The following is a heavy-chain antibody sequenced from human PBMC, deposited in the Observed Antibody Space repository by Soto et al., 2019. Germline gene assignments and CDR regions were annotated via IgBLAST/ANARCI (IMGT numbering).Heavy chain of an antibody. Sequence: GGSLRLSCTASGFTFGDYAMSWFRQAPGKGLEWVGFIRSKAYGGTTEYAASVKGRFTISRDDSKSIAYLQMNSLKTEDTAVYYCTRGGRYYDFWSGSPLYGMDVWGQGTTVTVSS. J-gene: IGHJ6*02. D-gene: IGHD3-3*01. CDR3: TRGGRYYDFWSGSPLYGMDV. V-gene: IGHV3-49*03. CDR2: IRSKAYGGTT. CDR1: GFTFGDYA.